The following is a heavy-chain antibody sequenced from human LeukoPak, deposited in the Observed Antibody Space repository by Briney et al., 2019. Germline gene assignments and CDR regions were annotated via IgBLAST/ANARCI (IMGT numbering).Heavy chain of an antibody. CDR3: ARDRDYALDS. CDR1: GFTFSIYS. D-gene: IGHD4-17*01. J-gene: IGHJ4*02. CDR2: IGGTHSNI. Sequence: PGGSLRLSCAASGFTFSIYSMNWVRQAPGKGLEWVSYIGGTHSNIYYADSVKGRFTISRDDAKNSLYLQMNSLRDEDTAVYYCARDRDYALDSWGQGTLVTVSS. V-gene: IGHV3-48*02.